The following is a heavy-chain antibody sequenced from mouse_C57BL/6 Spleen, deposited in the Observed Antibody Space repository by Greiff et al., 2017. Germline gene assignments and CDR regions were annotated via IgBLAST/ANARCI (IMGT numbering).Heavy chain of an antibody. D-gene: IGHD2-3*01. CDR1: GYAFSSSW. Sequence: QVQLQEPGPELVKPGASVKISCKASGYAFSSSWMNWVKQRPGQGLEWIGRIYPGDGDTNYNGKFKGKATLTADKSSSTAYMQLSSLTSEDSAVYFCARTDGYYWWYFEVWGTGTTVTVAS. CDR2: IYPGDGDT. CDR3: ARTDGYYWWYFEV. V-gene: IGHV1-82*01. J-gene: IGHJ1*03.